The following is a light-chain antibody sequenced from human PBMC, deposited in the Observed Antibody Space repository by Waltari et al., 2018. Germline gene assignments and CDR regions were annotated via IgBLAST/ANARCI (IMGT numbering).Light chain of an antibody. Sequence: EIALTQSPATLSVSPGESATLSCRASHSISNNLAWYQQKHGQGPRLLIYGASARATGIPARFSVSGSGSEFALTISSLQSEDFAIYYCQQYNSWPPVFTFGPGTKVDF. CDR2: GAS. CDR3: QQYNSWPPVFT. V-gene: IGKV3-15*01. CDR1: HSISNN. J-gene: IGKJ3*01.